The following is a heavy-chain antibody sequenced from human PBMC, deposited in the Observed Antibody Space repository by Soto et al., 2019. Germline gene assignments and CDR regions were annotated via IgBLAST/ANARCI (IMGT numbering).Heavy chain of an antibody. CDR2: IYYSGST. CDR3: ARGTYSGYDFGNWFDP. CDR1: GGTISSGGYY. D-gene: IGHD5-12*01. J-gene: IGHJ5*02. Sequence: TSXTLSLTCTVSGGTISSGGYYWSWIRQQPGKGLEWIGYIYYSGSTYYNPSLKSRVTISVDTSKNQFSLKLSSVTAADTAVYYCARGTYSGYDFGNWFDPWGQGTLVTVSS. V-gene: IGHV4-31*02.